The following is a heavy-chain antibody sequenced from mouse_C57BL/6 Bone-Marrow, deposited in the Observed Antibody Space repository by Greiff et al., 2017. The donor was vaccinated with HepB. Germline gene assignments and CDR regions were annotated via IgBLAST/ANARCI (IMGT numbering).Heavy chain of an antibody. CDR2: ISSGGSYT. V-gene: IGHV5-6*02. CDR1: GFTFSSYG. J-gene: IGHJ1*03. D-gene: IGHD1-1*01. CDR3: ARHTTVVATSHFDV. Sequence: DVMLVESGGDLVKPGGSLKLSCAASGFTFSSYGMSWVRQTPDKRLEWVATISSGGSYTYYPDSVKGRFTISRDNAKNTLYLQMSSLKSEDTAMYYCARHTTVVATSHFDVWGTGTTVTVSS.